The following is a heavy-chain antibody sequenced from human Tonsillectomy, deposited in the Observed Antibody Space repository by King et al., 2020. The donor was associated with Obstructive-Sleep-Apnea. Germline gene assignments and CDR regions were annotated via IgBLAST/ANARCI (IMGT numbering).Heavy chain of an antibody. CDR3: ARHRGGEDSGGYGDYFDY. CDR2: MYYSGNT. V-gene: IGHV4-59*08. Sequence: VQLQESGPGLVKPSETLSLTCTVSGGSISNYYWSWIRQPPGKGLEWIGYMYYSGNTNYNPSLRSRVTISADTSKIQFSLRLSSVTAADTAIYYCARHRGGEDSGGYGDYFDYWGQGTLVTVSS. CDR1: GGSISNYY. J-gene: IGHJ4*02. D-gene: IGHD5-12*01.